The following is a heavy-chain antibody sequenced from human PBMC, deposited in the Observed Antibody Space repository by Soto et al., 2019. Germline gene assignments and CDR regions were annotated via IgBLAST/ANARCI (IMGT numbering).Heavy chain of an antibody. CDR3: AREHPDYDFWSGYPNWSHP. Sequence: LSLTCAVSGYSISSGYYWGWIRQPPGKGLEWIGSIYHSGSTYYNPSLKSRVTISVDTSKNQFSLKLSSVTAADTAVYYCAREHPDYDFWSGYPNWSHPRGQGTFVTVSS. CDR2: IYHSGST. D-gene: IGHD3-3*01. CDR1: GYSISSGYY. V-gene: IGHV4-38-2*02. J-gene: IGHJ5*02.